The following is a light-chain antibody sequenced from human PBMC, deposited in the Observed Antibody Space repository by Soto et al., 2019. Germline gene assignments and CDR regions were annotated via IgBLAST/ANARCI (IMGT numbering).Light chain of an antibody. Sequence: QSALAQPRSVSGSPGQSVTISCTGTRSDVGGYNYVSWYQQQPGKAPQLMIYDVNKRPSGVPVRFPGSKSGNTASLTISGLQAEDEADYYCCSYAGRYTFLYVFGTGTKVTVL. J-gene: IGLJ1*01. V-gene: IGLV2-11*01. CDR2: DVN. CDR1: RSDVGGYNY. CDR3: CSYAGRYTFLYV.